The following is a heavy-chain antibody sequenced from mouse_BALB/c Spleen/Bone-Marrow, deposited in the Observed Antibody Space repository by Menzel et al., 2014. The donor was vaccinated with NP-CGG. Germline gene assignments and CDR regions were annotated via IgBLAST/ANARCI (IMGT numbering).Heavy chain of an antibody. CDR2: ISNGGGST. CDR3: ARQIYFPYFDY. CDR1: GFTFSSYT. Sequence: EVQLVESGGGLVQPGGSLKLSCAASGFTFSSYTMSWVRQTPEKRLEWVAYISNGGGSTYYPDTVKGRFTISRDNAKNTLYLQMSSLKSEDTAMYYCARQIYFPYFDYWGQGTTLTDSS. V-gene: IGHV5-12-2*01. D-gene: IGHD2-1*01. J-gene: IGHJ2*01.